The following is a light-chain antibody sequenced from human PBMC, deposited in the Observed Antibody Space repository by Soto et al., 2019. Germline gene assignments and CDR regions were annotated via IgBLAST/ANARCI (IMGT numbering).Light chain of an antibody. CDR1: QSVDSTS. V-gene: IGKV3-20*01. CDR3: QQYGSSGT. J-gene: IGKJ1*01. CDR2: GAS. Sequence: EIVLTQSPGTLSLSPGERATLSCRASQSVDSTSLAWYQQKPGQAPRLLIYGASNRATGIPDRFSGSGSGTDFTLTISRLEPEDFAVYYCQQYGSSGTFGQGTKVDIK.